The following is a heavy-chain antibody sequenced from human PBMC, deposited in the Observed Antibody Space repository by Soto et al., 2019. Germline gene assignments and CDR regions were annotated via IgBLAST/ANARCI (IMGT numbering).Heavy chain of an antibody. D-gene: IGHD5-12*01. CDR1: GYTFRTYG. J-gene: IGHJ4*02. CDR3: AREDVDKRL. Sequence: ASVKVSGKTSGYTFRTYGITWVRQAPGQGLEWMGWISAYNGNTNYAQKLQGRVTLTTDTSTSTAYMELRSLTSDDTAVYFCAREDVDKRLWGPGTLVTVSS. CDR2: ISAYNGNT. V-gene: IGHV1-18*01.